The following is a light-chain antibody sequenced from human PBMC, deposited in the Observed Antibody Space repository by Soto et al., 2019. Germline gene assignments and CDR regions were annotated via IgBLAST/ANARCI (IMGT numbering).Light chain of an antibody. CDR1: QGFSSY. J-gene: IGKJ5*01. CDR2: AAS. V-gene: IGKV1-9*01. Sequence: DIQLTQSPSFLSASVGDRVTITCRASQGFSSYLAWYQQKPGKAPKLLIYAASTLQSGVPSRFSGSGSGTEFTLTISSLQPEDFATYYCQQLNSDPLTFGQGTRLEIK. CDR3: QQLNSDPLT.